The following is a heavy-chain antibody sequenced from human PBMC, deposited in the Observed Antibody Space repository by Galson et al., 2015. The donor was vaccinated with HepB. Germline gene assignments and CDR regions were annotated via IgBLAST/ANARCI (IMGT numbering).Heavy chain of an antibody. D-gene: IGHD6-13*01. CDR3: VKWEAAAEVDDAFDI. CDR2: ISSSSSTI. V-gene: IGHV3-48*04. J-gene: IGHJ3*02. Sequence: SLRLSCAASGFTFSSYSMNWVRQAPGKGLEWVSYISSSSSTIYYADSVKGRFTISRDNAKNSLYLQMNSLRAEDTAVYYCVKWEAAAEVDDAFDIWGQGTMVTVSS. CDR1: GFTFSSYS.